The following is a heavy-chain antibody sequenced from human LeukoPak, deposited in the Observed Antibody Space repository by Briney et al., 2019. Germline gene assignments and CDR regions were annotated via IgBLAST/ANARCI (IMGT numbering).Heavy chain of an antibody. J-gene: IGHJ4*02. CDR1: GFTFSDNA. CDR2: MSRTTGTT. CDR3: AKGSHFAN. V-gene: IGHV3-23*01. Sequence: PGGSLRLSCAASGFTFSDNAMSWVRQAPGKGLEWVSTMSRTTGTTYYADSVKGRFTISRDNSKNTVSLQVNNLRAEDTAVYYCAKGSHFANCGQGTLVTVSS.